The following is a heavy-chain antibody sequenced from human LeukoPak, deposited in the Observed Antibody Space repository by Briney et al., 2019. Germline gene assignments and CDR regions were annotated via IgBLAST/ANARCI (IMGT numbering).Heavy chain of an antibody. Sequence: SETMSLTCAVYGGSFSGYYWSWIRQPPGKGLEWIGEIIHSGSTNYNPSLKSRVTISVDTSKNQFSLKLSSVTAADTAVYYCARGGSKPVVVAMYYYYYYYMDVWGKGTTVTVSS. J-gene: IGHJ6*03. D-gene: IGHD2-15*01. V-gene: IGHV4-34*01. CDR2: IIHSGST. CDR3: ARGGSKPVVVAMYYYYYYYMDV. CDR1: GGSFSGYY.